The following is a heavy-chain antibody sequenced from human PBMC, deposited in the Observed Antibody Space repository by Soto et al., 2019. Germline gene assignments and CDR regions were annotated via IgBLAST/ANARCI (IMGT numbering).Heavy chain of an antibody. CDR1: GYTFTSYG. V-gene: IGHV1-18*01. Sequence: ASVKVSCKASGYTFTSYGISWVRQAPGQGLEWMGWISAYNGNTNYAQKFQGRVTMTTDTSTSTAYMELRSLRSDDTAVYYCARDIFWGGFGGPNWLDPWGQGTLVTVSS. CDR3: ARDIFWGGFGGPNWLDP. J-gene: IGHJ5*02. CDR2: ISAYNGNT. D-gene: IGHD3-16*01.